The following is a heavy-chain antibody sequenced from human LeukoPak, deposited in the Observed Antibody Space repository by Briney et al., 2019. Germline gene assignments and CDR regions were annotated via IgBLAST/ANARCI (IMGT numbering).Heavy chain of an antibody. Sequence: GGSLRLSCPASGFIFNNYGLVWVRQAPGKGRGGGSAISNDGGGTTYADFVEGRFSVSRDNSKNTLFLQMNSLTAEDTALYYCAKGSSGYFFALWGQGTLVTVFS. D-gene: IGHD3-22*01. V-gene: IGHV3-23*01. J-gene: IGHJ4*02. CDR3: AKGSSGYFFAL. CDR1: GFIFNNYG. CDR2: ISNDGGGT.